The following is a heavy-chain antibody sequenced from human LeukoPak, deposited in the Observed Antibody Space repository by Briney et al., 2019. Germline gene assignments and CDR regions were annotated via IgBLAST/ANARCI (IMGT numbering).Heavy chain of an antibody. CDR1: GFTFSSST. CDR2: IGPSGTNK. V-gene: IGHV3-21*04. CDR3: LRGASRDY. D-gene: IGHD3-16*01. J-gene: IGHJ4*02. Sequence: GGSLRLSCAASGFTFSSSTMNWVRQAPGKGLEWVASIGPSGTNKHYAGSLEGRFTISRDNARNSLFLEMNSLRVEDTAVYYCLRGASRDYWGRGTLVTVSS.